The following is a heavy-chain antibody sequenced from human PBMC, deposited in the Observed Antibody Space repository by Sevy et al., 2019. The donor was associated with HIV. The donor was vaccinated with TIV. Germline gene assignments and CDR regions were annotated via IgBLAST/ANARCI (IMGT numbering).Heavy chain of an antibody. CDR2: ISAYNGNT. CDR3: ARDRGFGYDSSGYFDYFDY. J-gene: IGHJ4*02. CDR1: GYTFTSYG. V-gene: IGHV1-18*01. Sequence: ASVKVSCKASGYTFTSYGISWVRQAPGQGLEWMGWISAYNGNTNYAQKLQGRVTMTTDTSTSKAYMELRSLRSDDTAVYYCARDRGFGYDSSGYFDYFDYWGQGTLVTVSS. D-gene: IGHD3-22*01.